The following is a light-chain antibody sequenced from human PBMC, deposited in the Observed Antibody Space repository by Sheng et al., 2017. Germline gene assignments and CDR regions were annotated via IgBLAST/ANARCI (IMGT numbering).Light chain of an antibody. V-gene: IGKV3D-20*02. Sequence: VLTQSPGTLSLSPGERATLSCGASQTVSSNHLAWYQHKPGLAPRLLVYAASSRATGIPDRFSGSGSGTDFTLTISSLEPEDFAVYYCQQRSNWSLTFGRRDQAGDRT. CDR3: QQRSNWSLT. CDR1: QTVSSNH. CDR2: AAS. J-gene: IGKJ4*01.